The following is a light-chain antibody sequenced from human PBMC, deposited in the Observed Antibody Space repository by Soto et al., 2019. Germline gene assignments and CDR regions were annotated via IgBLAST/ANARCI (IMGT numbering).Light chain of an antibody. CDR1: QSVSSK. J-gene: IGKJ1*01. V-gene: IGKV3-15*01. CDR3: QHYSTWLWT. CDR2: GAS. Sequence: EIVMTQSPATLSVSPGERATLSCRASQSVSSKLAWYQQKPGQGPRLLIYGASTRATGIPARFSGSGSGTEFTLTISSLQSEDLAVYYCQHYSTWLWTFGQGTMVEIK.